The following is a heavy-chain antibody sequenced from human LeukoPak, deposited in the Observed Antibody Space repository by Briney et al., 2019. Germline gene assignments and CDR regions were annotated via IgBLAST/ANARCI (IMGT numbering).Heavy chain of an antibody. Sequence: AAVKVSCKASGYTFTVYYIHWLRQAPGQGLEWMGWIIPNSGGTKYAQKFQDRVTMTRDTSISTAYMELSSLTYDDTAVYYCARGVLLQGRGAFDIWGQGAMVTVSS. D-gene: IGHD1-26*01. J-gene: IGHJ3*02. CDR2: IIPNSGGT. CDR1: GYTFTVYY. V-gene: IGHV1-2*02. CDR3: ARGVLLQGRGAFDI.